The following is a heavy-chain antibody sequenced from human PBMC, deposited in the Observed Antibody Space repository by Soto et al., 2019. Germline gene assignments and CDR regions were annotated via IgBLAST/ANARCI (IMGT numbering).Heavy chain of an antibody. CDR2: IDLSESYT. V-gene: IGHV5-10-1*01. Sequence: GESLKISCKVSGYSFASQWISWVRQVPGKGQEWMGRIDLSESYTTYNPSFQGHVTFSADKSITTAYLQWRSLEASDTAIYYCATQGLTTYYLGYWGQGTLVTVSS. CDR1: GYSFASQW. J-gene: IGHJ4*02. CDR3: ATQGLTTYYLGY.